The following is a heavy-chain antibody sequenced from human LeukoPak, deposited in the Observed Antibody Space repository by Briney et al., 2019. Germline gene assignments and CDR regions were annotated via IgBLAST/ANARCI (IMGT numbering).Heavy chain of an antibody. J-gene: IGHJ4*02. D-gene: IGHD2-8*01. Sequence: GGSLRLSCAASAFTFSTFGMRWVRQAPGNVLEWVAVISDDGTYTYYIDSVKGRFTISRDNSNNTLFLQLNGLRAEDTAVYYCAKSGGYCTNGICYHFDYWGQGTLVTVSS. CDR3: AKSGGYCTNGICYHFDY. CDR2: ISDDGTYT. V-gene: IGHV3-30*18. CDR1: AFTFSTFG.